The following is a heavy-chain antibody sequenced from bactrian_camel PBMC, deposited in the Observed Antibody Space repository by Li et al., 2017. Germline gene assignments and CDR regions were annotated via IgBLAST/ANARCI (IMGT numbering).Heavy chain of an antibody. CDR1: GFTFDDDEGD. V-gene: IGHV3S60*01. CDR3: AADIAPKDGGVWYGDYTN. D-gene: IGHD3*01. Sequence: VQLVESRGGSVLAGGSLRLSCTASGFTFDDDEGDVGWWRQAPGNECELVSTINGDGDTVYADSVKGRFTISQDNAKNTVYLHMNNLKPEDTGMYYCAADIAPKDGGVWYGDYTNWGQGTQVTVS. J-gene: IGHJ4*01. CDR2: INGDGDT.